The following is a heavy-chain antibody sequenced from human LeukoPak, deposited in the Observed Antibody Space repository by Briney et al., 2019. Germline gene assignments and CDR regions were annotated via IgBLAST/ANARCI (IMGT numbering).Heavy chain of an antibody. D-gene: IGHD1-1*01. Sequence: GSSVKNSCKASGVTFSSYAISWVRQAPGQRLEWMGGIIPILGTANYTQKFQGRVTITADESTSTADMELSSLGSEDTAVYYCARGSIRFEPSKGTTGTSGIDSFDIWGQGTMVTVSS. J-gene: IGHJ3*02. V-gene: IGHV1-69*01. CDR1: GVTFSSYA. CDR3: ARGSIRFEPSKGTTGTSGIDSFDI. CDR2: IIPILGTA.